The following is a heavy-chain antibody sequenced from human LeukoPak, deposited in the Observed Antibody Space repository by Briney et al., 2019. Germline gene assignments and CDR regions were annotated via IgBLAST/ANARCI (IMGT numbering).Heavy chain of an antibody. CDR3: AREAIIAAAGTMPSENYYYYYMDV. V-gene: IGHV1-2*02. CDR1: GYTFTGYY. CDR2: INPNSGST. J-gene: IGHJ6*03. Sequence: ASVKVSCKASGYTFTGYYMHWVRQSPGQGLEWMGWINPNSGSTKYAQKFQGRVNMTRDTSISTAYMELSRLRSDDTAVYYCAREAIIAAAGTMPSENYYYYYMDVWGKGTTVTVSS. D-gene: IGHD6-13*01.